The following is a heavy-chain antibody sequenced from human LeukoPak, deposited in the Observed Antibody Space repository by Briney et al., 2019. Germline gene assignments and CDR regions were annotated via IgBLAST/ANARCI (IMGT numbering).Heavy chain of an antibody. CDR3: ARGGTWQWLTHYYYYTDV. J-gene: IGHJ6*03. CDR1: GGSFSGYY. V-gene: IGHV4-34*01. D-gene: IGHD6-19*01. Sequence: SETLSLTCAVYGGSFSGYYWSWIRQPPGKGLEWIGEINHSGSSNYNPSLKSRVTISVDTSKNQFSLKLSSVTAADTAVYYCARGGTWQWLTHYYYYTDVWGKGTTVTVSS. CDR2: INHSGSS.